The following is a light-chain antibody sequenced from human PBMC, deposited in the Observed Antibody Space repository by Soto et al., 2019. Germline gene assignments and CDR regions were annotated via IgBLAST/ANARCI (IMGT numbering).Light chain of an antibody. CDR2: AAS. CDR3: QQSNSSPLT. J-gene: IGKJ4*01. Sequence: DIPMTQSPSSLSSSVGDRVTITFPASQSISSYLNWYQQKPGKAPKLLIYAASSLQSGVPSRFSGSGSGTDFTLTISSLQPEDFATYYCQQSNSSPLTFGGGTKVDIK. CDR1: QSISSY. V-gene: IGKV1-39*01.